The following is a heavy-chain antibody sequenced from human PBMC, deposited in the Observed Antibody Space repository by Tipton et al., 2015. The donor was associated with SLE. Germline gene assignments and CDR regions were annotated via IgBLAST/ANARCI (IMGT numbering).Heavy chain of an antibody. CDR2: INHSGST. CDR1: GGSFSGYY. CDR3: ARDPAARRGVDV. V-gene: IGHV4-34*09. J-gene: IGHJ6*02. D-gene: IGHD6-6*01. Sequence: LRLSCAVYGGSFSGYYWSWIRQPPGKGLEWIGEINHSGSTNYNPSLKSRVTISVDTSKNQFSLKLSSMTAADTAVYYCARDPAARRGVDVWGQGTTVTVSS.